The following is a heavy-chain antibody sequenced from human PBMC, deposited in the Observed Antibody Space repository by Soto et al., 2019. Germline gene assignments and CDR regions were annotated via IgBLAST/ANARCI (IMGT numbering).Heavy chain of an antibody. D-gene: IGHD1-1*01. V-gene: IGHV3-30*18. CDR2: ISYDGSNK. Sequence: PGGSLRLSCAASGFTFSSDCMHWVRQAPGKGLEWVAVISYDGSNKYYADSVKGRFTISRDNSKNTLYLQMNSLRAEDTAVYYCAKDRDWNPYYYYGMVVWGQGTTVTVSS. J-gene: IGHJ6*02. CDR1: GFTFSSDC. CDR3: AKDRDWNPYYYYGMVV.